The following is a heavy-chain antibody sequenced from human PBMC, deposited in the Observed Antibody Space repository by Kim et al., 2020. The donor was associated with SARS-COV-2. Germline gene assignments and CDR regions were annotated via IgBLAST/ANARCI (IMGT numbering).Heavy chain of an antibody. V-gene: IGHV4-39*01. CDR1: GGSISSSSYY. Sequence: SETLSLTCTVSGGSISSSSYYWGWIRQPPGKGLEWIGSIYYSGSTYYNPSLKSRVTISVDTSKNQFSLKLSSVTAADTAVYYCARRVEYSSSSPWSYFD. CDR3: ARRVEYSSSSPWSYFD. J-gene: IGHJ4*01. D-gene: IGHD6-6*01. CDR2: IYYSGST.